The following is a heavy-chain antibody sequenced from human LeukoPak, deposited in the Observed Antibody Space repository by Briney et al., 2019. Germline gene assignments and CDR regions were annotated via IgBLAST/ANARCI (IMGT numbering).Heavy chain of an antibody. Sequence: SETLSLTCAVYGGSFSGYYWSWIRQPPGKGLEWIGEINHSGRTNYNPSLKSRVTISVDTSKNQFSLKLSSVTAADTAVYYCARTDFWSGNDAFDIWGQGTMVTVSS. CDR1: GGSFSGYY. CDR3: ARTDFWSGNDAFDI. CDR2: INHSGRT. J-gene: IGHJ3*02. V-gene: IGHV4-34*01. D-gene: IGHD3-3*01.